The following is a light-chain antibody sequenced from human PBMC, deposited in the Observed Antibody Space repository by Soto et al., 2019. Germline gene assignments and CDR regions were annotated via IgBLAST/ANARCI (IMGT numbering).Light chain of an antibody. CDR3: SSYTSSSTV. V-gene: IGLV2-14*01. CDR2: EVS. J-gene: IGLJ7*01. Sequence: QSALTQPASVSGSPGQSITISCTGTSSDVGGYNYVSWYQQHPGKAPKLMIYEVSNRPSGVSNRFSGSKSGNTASLTISGPQDEDESDYYCSSYTSSSTVFGGGTQLTVL. CDR1: SSDVGGYNY.